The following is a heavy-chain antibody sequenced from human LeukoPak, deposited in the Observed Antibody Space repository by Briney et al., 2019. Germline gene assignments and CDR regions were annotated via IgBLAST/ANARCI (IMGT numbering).Heavy chain of an antibody. CDR1: EFTFSDYY. J-gene: IGHJ4*02. V-gene: IGHV3-11*01. CDR3: ARLGIITAAGSNDY. D-gene: IGHD6-13*01. Sequence: GGSLRLSCAASEFTFSDYYMSWIRPAPGKGLEWVSYISYSGDTIYYADSVKGRFTVSRDNAKNSLYLQMNSLRAEDTAVYYCARLGIITAAGSNDYWGQGTLVTVSS. CDR2: ISYSGDTI.